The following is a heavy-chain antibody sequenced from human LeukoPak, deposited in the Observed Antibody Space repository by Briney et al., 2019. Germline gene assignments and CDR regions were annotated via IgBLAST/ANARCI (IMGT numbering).Heavy chain of an antibody. J-gene: IGHJ3*02. CDR1: GGSISSGGYY. Sequence: SSETLSLTCTVSGGSISSGGYYWSWIRQHPGKGLEWIGYIYYSGSTYYNPSLKSRVTISVDTSKNQFSLKLSSVTAADTAVYYCARVSIPAVTDAFDIWGQGTMVTVSS. CDR2: IYYSGST. CDR3: ARVSIPAVTDAFDI. V-gene: IGHV4-31*03. D-gene: IGHD2-2*01.